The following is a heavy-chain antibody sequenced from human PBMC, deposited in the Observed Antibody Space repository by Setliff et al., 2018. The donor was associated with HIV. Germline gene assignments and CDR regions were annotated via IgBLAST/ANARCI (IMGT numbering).Heavy chain of an antibody. CDR2: MNPNSGNT. J-gene: IGHJ3*02. CDR3: ARIRGVIADASDI. V-gene: IGHV1-8*02. D-gene: IGHD3-10*01. Sequence: ASVKVSCKASGYTFTSYDINWVRQATGQGLEWMGWMNPNSGNTGYAQKFQGRVTMTRNTSISTAYMELSSLRSDDTAVYYCARIRGVIADASDIWGQGTMVTVSS. CDR1: GYTFTSYD.